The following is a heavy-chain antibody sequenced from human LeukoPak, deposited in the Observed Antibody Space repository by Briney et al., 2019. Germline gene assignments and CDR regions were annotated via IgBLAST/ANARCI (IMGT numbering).Heavy chain of an antibody. CDR2: IDWDDDK. Sequence: TLSLTCTVSGYPISSGYYWGWIRQPPGKALEWLARIDWDDDKYYSTSLKTRLTISKDTSKNQVVLTMTNMDPVDTATYYCARIRHRGLDYWGQGTLVTVSS. CDR1: GYPISSGYYW. D-gene: IGHD3-10*01. V-gene: IGHV2-70*11. CDR3: ARIRHRGLDY. J-gene: IGHJ4*02.